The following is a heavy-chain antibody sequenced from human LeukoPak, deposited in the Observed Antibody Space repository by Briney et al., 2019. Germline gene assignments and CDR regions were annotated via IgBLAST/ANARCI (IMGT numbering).Heavy chain of an antibody. CDR1: GYTFTGYY. J-gene: IGHJ4*02. CDR3: ARVTYCTNGVCYRGDY. Sequence: ASVKVSCKASGYTFTGYYMHWVRQAPGQGLEWMGWINPNSGGTNYVQKFQGRVTMTRDTSISTAYMELSRLRSDDTAVYYCARVTYCTNGVCYRGDYWGQGTLVTVSS. D-gene: IGHD2-8*01. V-gene: IGHV1-2*02. CDR2: INPNSGGT.